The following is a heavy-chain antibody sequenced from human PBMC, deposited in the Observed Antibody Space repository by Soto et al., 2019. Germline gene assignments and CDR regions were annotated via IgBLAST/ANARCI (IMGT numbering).Heavy chain of an antibody. CDR1: GGTFSSYA. J-gene: IGHJ6*02. D-gene: IGHD3-10*02. CDR2: IIPIFGTA. CDR3: ARGRITMFLVGMDV. V-gene: IGHV1-69*13. Sequence: ASVKVSCKASGGTFSSYAISWVRQAPGQGLEWMGGIIPIFGTANYAQKFQGRVTITADESTSTAYMELSSLRSEDTAVYYCARGRITMFLVGMDVSCPGPTVTVSS.